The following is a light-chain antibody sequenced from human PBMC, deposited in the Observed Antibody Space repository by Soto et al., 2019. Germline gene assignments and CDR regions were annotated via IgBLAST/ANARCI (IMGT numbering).Light chain of an antibody. CDR2: GAS. J-gene: IGKJ2*01. V-gene: IGKV3-20*01. Sequence: EIVLTQSPCTLSLSPGQRATLSCRAIESISRDYLAWYQQRLGQAPRLLIYGASSGATGIPDRFSGSGSGTDFTLTISRLEPEDFAIYYCQQYGGVPYTFGQGPKVDI. CDR3: QQYGGVPYT. CDR1: ESISRDY.